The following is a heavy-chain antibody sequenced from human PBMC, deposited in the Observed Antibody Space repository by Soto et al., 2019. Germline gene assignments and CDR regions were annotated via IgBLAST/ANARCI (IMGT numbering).Heavy chain of an antibody. CDR2: INPSVGRA. CDR1: GYTFTSYY. J-gene: IGHJ6*02. D-gene: IGHD2-21*02. Sequence: ASVKVSCKASGYTFTSYYMHWVRQAPGQGLEWMGMINPSVGRANYAQKFQGRVTITADESTSTAYMELSSLRSEDTAVYYCARHIVVVTAMLYYYYYGMDVWGQGTTVTVSS. CDR3: ARHIVVVTAMLYYYYYGMDV. V-gene: IGHV1-46*03.